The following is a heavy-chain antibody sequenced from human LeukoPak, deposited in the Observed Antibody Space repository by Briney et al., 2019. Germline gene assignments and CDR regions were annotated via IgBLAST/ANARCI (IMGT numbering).Heavy chain of an antibody. CDR1: GYTFTSYD. CDR2: MNPNSGNT. D-gene: IGHD2-2*01. V-gene: IGHV1-8*01. Sequence: ASVKVPCKASGYTFTSYDINWVRQATGQGLEWMGWMNPNSGNTGYEQKFQGRVTMTRNTSISTAYMELSSLRSEDTTVYYCARDCSSTSCDDDAFDIWGQGTMVTVSS. CDR3: ARDCSSTSCDDDAFDI. J-gene: IGHJ3*02.